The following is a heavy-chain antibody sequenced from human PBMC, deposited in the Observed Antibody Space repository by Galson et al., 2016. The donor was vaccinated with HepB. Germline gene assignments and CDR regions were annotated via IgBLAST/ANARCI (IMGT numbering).Heavy chain of an antibody. J-gene: IGHJ4*02. CDR3: TRARGRGFGVVPDY. Sequence: SVKVSCKASGYTFTNNDVNWVRQAPGQGLEWMGWLNPYDGGSGSIQKFQGRVALTRSTYMRTAYMELSSLTSEDPSVYYCTRARGRGFGVVPDYGGPGTLVTVSS. CDR1: GYTFTNND. V-gene: IGHV1-8*01. D-gene: IGHD3-3*01. CDR2: LNPYDGGS.